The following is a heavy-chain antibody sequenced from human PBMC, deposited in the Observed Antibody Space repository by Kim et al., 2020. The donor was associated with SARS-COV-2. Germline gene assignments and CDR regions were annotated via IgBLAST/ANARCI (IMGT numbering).Heavy chain of an antibody. J-gene: IGHJ3*01. CDR1: GGSVSDPTYY. V-gene: IGHV4-39*07. Sequence: LETLSLTCAVSGGSVSDPTYYWGWIRQPPGKGLEWFGSIYYAGDTFYNPSLNSRVIISVDMSKNQFSLKLSSVTAADTAVYYCASVKGRYCGGDCYFAF. CDR2: IYYAGDT. CDR3: ASVKGRYCGGDCYFAF. D-gene: IGHD2-21*02.